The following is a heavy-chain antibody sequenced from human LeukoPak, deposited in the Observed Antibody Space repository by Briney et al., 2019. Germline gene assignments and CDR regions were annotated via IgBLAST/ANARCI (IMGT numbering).Heavy chain of an antibody. V-gene: IGHV3-23*01. Sequence: GGSLRLSCAASGFTFSSYGMSWVRQAPGKGLEWVSAISGSGGSTYYADSVKGRFTMSRDNSKNTVYLQMNNLRVDDTAVYYCARRDIVVVVSASDYWGQGTLVTVSS. CDR2: ISGSGGST. CDR1: GFTFSSYG. CDR3: ARRDIVVVVSASDY. D-gene: IGHD2-15*01. J-gene: IGHJ4*02.